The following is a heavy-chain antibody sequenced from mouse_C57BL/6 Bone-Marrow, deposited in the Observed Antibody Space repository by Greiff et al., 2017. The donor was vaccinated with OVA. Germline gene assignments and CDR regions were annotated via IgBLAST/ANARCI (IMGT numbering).Heavy chain of an antibody. CDR1: GYTFTSYW. J-gene: IGHJ2*01. CDR3: ARCYDGYYVDY. V-gene: IGHV1-55*01. D-gene: IGHD2-3*01. CDR2: IYPGSGST. Sequence: VQLQQPGAELVKPGASVKMSCKASGYTFTSYWLTWVKQRPGQGLEWIGDIYPGSGSTNYNEKFKSKATLTVDTSSSTAYMQRSSLTSEDSAVYYCARCYDGYYVDYGGQGTTLTVSS.